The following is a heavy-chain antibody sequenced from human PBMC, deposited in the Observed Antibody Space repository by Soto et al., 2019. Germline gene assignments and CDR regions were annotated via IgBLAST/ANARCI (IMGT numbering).Heavy chain of an antibody. V-gene: IGHV4-39*01. Sequence: SETLSLTCTVSGGSISSSSYYWGWIRQHPGKGLEWIGSIYYSGSTYYNPSLKSRVTISVDTSKNQFSLKLSSVTAADTAVYYCARSSTAMKYYYYYYGMDVWGQGTTVT. CDR1: GGSISSSSYY. J-gene: IGHJ6*02. CDR2: IYYSGST. D-gene: IGHD5-18*01. CDR3: ARSSTAMKYYYYYYGMDV.